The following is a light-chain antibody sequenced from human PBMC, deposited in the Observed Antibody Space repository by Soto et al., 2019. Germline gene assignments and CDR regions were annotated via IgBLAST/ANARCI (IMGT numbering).Light chain of an antibody. Sequence: AIQMTQSPSSLSASVGDRVTITCRASQGIRNDLGWYQQKPGKAPKLLIYAASSLQSGVPSRFSGSGSGTDFTLTISSLQPADFATYYCLKDYNYPPTFGQGTKVEIK. CDR3: LKDYNYPPT. CDR1: QGIRND. CDR2: AAS. J-gene: IGKJ1*01. V-gene: IGKV1-6*01.